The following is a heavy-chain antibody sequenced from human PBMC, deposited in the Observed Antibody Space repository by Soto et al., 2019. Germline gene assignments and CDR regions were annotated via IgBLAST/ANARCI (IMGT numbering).Heavy chain of an antibody. CDR3: AHLCGGDCHDAFDI. J-gene: IGHJ3*02. V-gene: IGHV1-46*01. CDR1: GYTFSTYY. Sequence: QVQLVQSGAEVKKPGASVKASCKASGYTFSTYYLHWLRQAPGQGLEWMGIINANAGSTSYAQKFQGRVTMTRDTSTSSVHMELTSLRSKDTAVYYCAHLCGGDCHDAFDIWGQGTLVTVSS. CDR2: INANAGST. D-gene: IGHD2-21*02.